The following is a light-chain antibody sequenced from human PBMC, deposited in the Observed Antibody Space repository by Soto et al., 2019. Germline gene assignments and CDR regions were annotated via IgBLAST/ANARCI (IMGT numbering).Light chain of an antibody. CDR1: ESVSNN. J-gene: IGKJ4*01. Sequence: EIVLTQSPATLSVSQGERATLSCRASESVSNNLAWYQQKPGQAPRLLIFGASARATGIPARFSGSGSGTGFTLTISSLQSEDFAVYYCQQYNKWPLTFVGGTKVEIK. CDR2: GAS. V-gene: IGKV3-15*01. CDR3: QQYNKWPLT.